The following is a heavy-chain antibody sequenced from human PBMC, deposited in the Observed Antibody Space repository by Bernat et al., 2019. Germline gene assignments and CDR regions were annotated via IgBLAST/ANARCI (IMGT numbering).Heavy chain of an antibody. CDR2: TNPNSGGP. D-gene: IGHD1-7*01. J-gene: IGHJ3*01. Sequence: QVQLVQSGAEVMKPGASVKVSCKASGYTFTGYYMHWVRQAPGQGLEWMGWTNPNSGGPNYAQKFQGWVTRTRDTSISTAYMELSRLRSNDTDVYYCARELHGTTDAFDLWGQGTMVTVSS. CDR3: ARELHGTTDAFDL. V-gene: IGHV1-2*04. CDR1: GYTFTGYY.